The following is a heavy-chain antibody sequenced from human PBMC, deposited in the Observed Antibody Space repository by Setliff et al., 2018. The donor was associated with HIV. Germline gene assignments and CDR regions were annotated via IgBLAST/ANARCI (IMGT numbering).Heavy chain of an antibody. CDR3: ATGIRGPYSSSWYNT. CDR2: INHRGNT. Sequence: PSETLSLTCAVYGGSLSDSYWSWIRQPPGKGLEWIGEINHRGNTNYNPSLKSRVTISVDTSKNQFSLKVTSLTAADTAVYYCATGIRGPYSSSWYNTWGQGTLVTVS. CDR1: GGSLSDSY. D-gene: IGHD6-13*01. J-gene: IGHJ5*02. V-gene: IGHV4-34*01.